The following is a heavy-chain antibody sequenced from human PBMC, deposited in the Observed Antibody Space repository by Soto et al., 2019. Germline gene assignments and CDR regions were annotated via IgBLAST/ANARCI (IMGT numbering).Heavy chain of an antibody. CDR1: GSTFTSYA. J-gene: IGHJ4*02. Sequence: GASLKVYCKTSGSTFTSYAMHCVRQAPGQRLELMGWINAGNGNTKYSQKFQGRVTITRDTSASTAYMELSSLRSEDTAVYYCARGLGLYYFDYWGQGTLVTVPQ. CDR3: ARGLGLYYFDY. CDR2: INAGNGNT. D-gene: IGHD1-26*01. V-gene: IGHV1-3*01.